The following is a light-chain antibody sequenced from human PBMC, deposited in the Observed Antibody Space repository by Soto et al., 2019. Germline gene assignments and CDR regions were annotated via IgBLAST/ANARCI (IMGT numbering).Light chain of an antibody. CDR2: GAS. J-gene: IGKJ2*01. Sequence: EIVLTQSPGTLSLSPGERATLSCRASQSVSTTYLAWFQQRPGQAPRLLIYGASSRATGIPDRFSGSGSGTDFTLTINSLEPEDSAVYYRQQYGTSPPYTFGQGTKLE. V-gene: IGKV3-20*01. CDR3: QQYGTSPPYT. CDR1: QSVSTTY.